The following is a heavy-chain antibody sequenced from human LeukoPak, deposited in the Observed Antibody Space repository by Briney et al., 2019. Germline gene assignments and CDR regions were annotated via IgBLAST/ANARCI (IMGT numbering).Heavy chain of an antibody. Sequence: SGGSLRLSCAASGFTFDDYAMHWVQQAPGKGLEWVSGISWNSGSIGYADSVKGRFTISRDNSKNTLYLQMNSLRAEDTAVYYCAKGDDYDYVWGSQGLDYWGQGTLVTVSS. D-gene: IGHD3-16*01. CDR1: GFTFDDYA. CDR2: ISWNSGSI. J-gene: IGHJ4*02. V-gene: IGHV3-9*01. CDR3: AKGDDYDYVWGSQGLDY.